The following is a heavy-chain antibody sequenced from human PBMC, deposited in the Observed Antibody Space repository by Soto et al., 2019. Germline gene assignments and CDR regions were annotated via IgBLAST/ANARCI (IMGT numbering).Heavy chain of an antibody. CDR2: IYYSGST. CDR1: GGSISSSSYY. Sequence: SETLSLTCTVSGGSISSSSYYWGWIRQPPGKGLEWIGSIYYSGSTYYNPSLKSRVTISVDTSKNQFSLKLSSVTAADTAVYYCARRKPEYSYDSSGYYYSHNWFAPWGQGTLVTVSS. J-gene: IGHJ5*02. CDR3: ARRKPEYSYDSSGYYYSHNWFAP. D-gene: IGHD3-22*01. V-gene: IGHV4-39*01.